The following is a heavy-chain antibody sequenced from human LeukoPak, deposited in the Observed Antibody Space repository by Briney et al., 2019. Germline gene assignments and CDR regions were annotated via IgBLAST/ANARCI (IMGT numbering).Heavy chain of an antibody. D-gene: IGHD1-7*01. Sequence: PGGSLRLSCEASGFSVSNSHMAWVRQAPGKGLEWVSHINSGGRTFYADSVKGRFTIARDNSRNTLHLQMNNLKGEDTAVYYCARAKDTWNSKSHVDVWGEGTTVIVSS. J-gene: IGHJ6*04. CDR1: GFSVSNSH. V-gene: IGHV3-53*01. CDR2: INSGGRT. CDR3: ARAKDTWNSKSHVDV.